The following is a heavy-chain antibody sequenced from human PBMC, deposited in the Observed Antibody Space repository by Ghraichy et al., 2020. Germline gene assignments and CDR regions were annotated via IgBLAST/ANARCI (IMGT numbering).Heavy chain of an antibody. CDR3: ARRMYYYGSGSYRGFDY. J-gene: IGHJ4*02. V-gene: IGHV4-34*01. CDR2: INHSGST. CDR1: GGSFSGYY. Sequence: SETLSLTCAVYGGSFSGYYWSWIRQPPGKGLEWIGEINHSGSTNYNPSLKSRVTISVDTSKNQFSLKLSSVTAADTAVYYCARRMYYYGSGSYRGFDYWGQGTLVTVSS. D-gene: IGHD3-10*01.